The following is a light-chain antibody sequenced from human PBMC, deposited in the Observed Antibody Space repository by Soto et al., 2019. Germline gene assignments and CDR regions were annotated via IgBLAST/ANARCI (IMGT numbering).Light chain of an antibody. CDR3: QQYYYTPT. CDR2: WAS. J-gene: IGKJ1*01. V-gene: IGKV4-1*01. Sequence: DIVMTQSPDSLAVSLGERATMNCKSSQSVLYSSNNKNYFAWYQQKPGQPHKLLIYWASTRDSGVPDRFSGSGCGTDFTLTISSLQADDVAFYFCQQYYYTPTFGQGTNVEIK. CDR1: QSVLYSSNNKNY.